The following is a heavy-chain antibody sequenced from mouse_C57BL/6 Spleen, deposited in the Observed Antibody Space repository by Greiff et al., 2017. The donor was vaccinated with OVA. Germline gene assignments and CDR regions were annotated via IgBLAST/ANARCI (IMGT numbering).Heavy chain of an antibody. D-gene: IGHD2-5*01. CDR2: IDPSASYT. J-gene: IGHJ4*01. V-gene: IGHV1-69*01. CDR1: GYTFTSYW. Sequence: QVQLQQSGAELVMPGASVKLSCKASGYTFTSYWMHWVKQRPGQGLEWIGEIDPSASYTNYNQKFKGKSTLTVDKSSSTAYMQLSSLTSEDSAVYYGARRGYSNSYAMDYWGQGTSVTVSS. CDR3: ARRGYSNSYAMDY.